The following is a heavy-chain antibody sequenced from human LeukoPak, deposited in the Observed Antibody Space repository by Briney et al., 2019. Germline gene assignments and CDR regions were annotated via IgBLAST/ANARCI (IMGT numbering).Heavy chain of an antibody. J-gene: IGHJ4*02. CDR3: ARVPATVKADY. V-gene: IGHV3-48*03. D-gene: IGHD6-25*01. CDR1: GFTFSSFE. Sequence: PGGSLRLSCAASGFTFSSFEMNWVRQAPGKGLEWVSYISRSGSTMYYADSVQGRFTISRDNAKNSLYLQMNSLRAEDTALYYCARVPATVKADYWGQGTLVTVSS. CDR2: ISRSGSTM.